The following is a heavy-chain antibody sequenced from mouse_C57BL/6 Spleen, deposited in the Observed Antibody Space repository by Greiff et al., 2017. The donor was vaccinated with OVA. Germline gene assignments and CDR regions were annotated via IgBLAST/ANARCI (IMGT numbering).Heavy chain of an antibody. V-gene: IGHV1-55*01. CDR2: IYPGSGST. D-gene: IGHD4-1*01. J-gene: IGHJ2*01. CDR3: ARSKNWNFDY. CDR1: GYTFTSYW. Sequence: VHLVESGAELVKPGASVKMSCKASGYTFTSYWITWVKQRPGQGLEWIGDIYPGSGSTNYNEKFKSKATLTVDTSSSTAYMQLSSLTSEDSAVYYCARSKNWNFDYWGQGTTLTVSS.